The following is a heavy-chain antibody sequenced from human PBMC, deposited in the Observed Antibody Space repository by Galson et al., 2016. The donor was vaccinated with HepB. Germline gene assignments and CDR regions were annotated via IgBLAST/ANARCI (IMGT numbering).Heavy chain of an antibody. V-gene: IGHV3-23*01. CDR2: ISGGGSST. Sequence: SLRLSCAASGFSFSTYAMSWVRQAPGKGLEWVSGISGGGSSTYYPDSVKGRFTISRDNSKSTVSLQLNSLRAEDTAVYYCAKDATPISGTGKYRPYFLDPRGRRTLVLVSP. CDR3: AKDATPISGTGKYRPYFLDP. J-gene: IGHJ5*02. CDR1: GFSFSTYA. D-gene: IGHD6-19*01.